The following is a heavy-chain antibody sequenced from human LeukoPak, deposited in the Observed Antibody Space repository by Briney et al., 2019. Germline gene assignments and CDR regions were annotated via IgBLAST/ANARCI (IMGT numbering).Heavy chain of an antibody. V-gene: IGHV3-15*01. CDR1: GFSFSKAW. Sequence: GGSLRLSCAASGFSFSKAWMSWVRQAPGKGLEWVGRIKSKTDGETIQYAAPVEGRFTISRDDSKNTLDLQMNSLKTEDTAVYYCTTDSRTAAPPHFDYWGQGSLVTVSS. D-gene: IGHD6-13*01. CDR3: TTDSRTAAPPHFDY. J-gene: IGHJ4*02. CDR2: IKSKTDGETI.